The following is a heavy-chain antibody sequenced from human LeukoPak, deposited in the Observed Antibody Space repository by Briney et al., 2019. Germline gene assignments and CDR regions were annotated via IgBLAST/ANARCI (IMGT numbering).Heavy chain of an antibody. D-gene: IGHD1-1*01. CDR3: ARQLDPNDY. CDR2: ISSSSSYI. CDR1: GFTFSSYS. J-gene: IGHJ4*02. Sequence: GGSLRLSCAASGFTFSSYSMNWVRQAPGKGLEWVSSISSSSSYIYYADSVKGRLTISRDNSKNTLYLQMHSLRAEDAAVYYCARQLDPNDYWGQGTLVTVSS. V-gene: IGHV3-21*04.